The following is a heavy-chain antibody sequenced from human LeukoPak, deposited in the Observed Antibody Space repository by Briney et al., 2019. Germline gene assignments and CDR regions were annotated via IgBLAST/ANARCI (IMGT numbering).Heavy chain of an antibody. CDR1: GFTFSSNY. V-gene: IGHV3-66*01. CDR3: AIYDFWSGYYDY. D-gene: IGHD3-3*01. CDR2: IYSGGST. Sequence: GGSLRLSCAASGFTFSSNYMSWVRQAPGKGLEWVSVIYSGGSTYYADSVKGRFTISRDNSKNTLYLQMNSLRAEDTAVYYCAIYDFWSGYYDYWGQGTLVTVSS. J-gene: IGHJ4*02.